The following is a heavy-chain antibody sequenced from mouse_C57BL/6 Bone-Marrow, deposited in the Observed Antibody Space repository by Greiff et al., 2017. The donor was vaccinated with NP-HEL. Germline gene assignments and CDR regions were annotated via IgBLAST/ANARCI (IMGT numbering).Heavy chain of an antibody. Sequence: QVQLQQPGAELVRPGSSVKLSCKASGYTFTSYWMDWVKQRPGQGLEWIGNIYPSDSETHYNQKFKDKATLTVDKSSSTAYMQLSSLTSEDSAVYYCATVPYYYGSPWFAYWGQGTLVTVSA. CDR1: GYTFTSYW. CDR3: ATVPYYYGSPWFAY. D-gene: IGHD1-1*01. CDR2: IYPSDSET. J-gene: IGHJ3*01. V-gene: IGHV1-61*01.